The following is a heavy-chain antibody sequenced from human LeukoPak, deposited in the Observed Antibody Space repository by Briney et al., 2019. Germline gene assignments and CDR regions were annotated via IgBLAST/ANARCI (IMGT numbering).Heavy chain of an antibody. CDR1: GYSFSNSW. Sequence: GESLKISCKGSGYSFSNSWIGWVRQMPGKGLEWMGIIYPGDSDTRYSPSFQGQVTISADKSLSTAYLQWSSLKASDTAMYYCARVTWYYYGSGSYACYYFDYWGQGTLVTVSS. J-gene: IGHJ4*02. D-gene: IGHD3-10*01. CDR3: ARVTWYYYGSGSYACYYFDY. CDR2: IYPGDSDT. V-gene: IGHV5-51*01.